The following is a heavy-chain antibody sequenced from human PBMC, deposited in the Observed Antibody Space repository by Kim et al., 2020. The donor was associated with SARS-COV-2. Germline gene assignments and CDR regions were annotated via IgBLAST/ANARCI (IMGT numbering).Heavy chain of an antibody. J-gene: IGHJ3*02. D-gene: IGHD3-22*01. CDR3: ARRDDSSGYYGPHDAFDI. V-gene: IGHV1-69*02. Sequence: QGRVTITADKSTSTAYMELSSLRSEDTAVYYCARRDDSSGYYGPHDAFDIWGQGTMVTVSS.